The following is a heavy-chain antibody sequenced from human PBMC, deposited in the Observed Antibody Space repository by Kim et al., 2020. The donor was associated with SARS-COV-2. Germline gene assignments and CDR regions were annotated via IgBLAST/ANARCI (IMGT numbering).Heavy chain of an antibody. D-gene: IGHD3-10*01. J-gene: IGHJ4*02. V-gene: IGHV4-30-2*04. Sequence: NPSLKSRVTISVDTSKNQFSLKLSSVTAADTAVYYCARELIYGSGSYYDYWGQGTLVTVSS. CDR3: ARELIYGSGSYYDY.